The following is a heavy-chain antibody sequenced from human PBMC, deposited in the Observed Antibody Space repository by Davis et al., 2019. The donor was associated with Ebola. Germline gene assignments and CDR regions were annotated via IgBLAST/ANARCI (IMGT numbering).Heavy chain of an antibody. CDR1: GDSVSISSGG. CDR2: TYYNSKWYN. D-gene: IGHD5-18*01. CDR3: ARGWLRGGLDV. Sequence: PSETLSLTCAVSGDSVSISSGGYNWIRQSPSRGLEWLGRTYYNSKWYNDYAVSVKSRITINPDTAKNQVSLQMNSVTPEDTAVYYCARGWLRGGLDVWGEGTTVTVSS. J-gene: IGHJ6*04. V-gene: IGHV6-1*01.